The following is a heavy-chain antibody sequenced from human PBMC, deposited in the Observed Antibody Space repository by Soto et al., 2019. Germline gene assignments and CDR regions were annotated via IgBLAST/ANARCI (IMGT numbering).Heavy chain of an antibody. CDR1: GYTFTSYD. Sequence: QVQLVQSGAEVKKSGASVKVSCKASGYTFTSYDINWVRQATGQGLEWMGWMNPNSGNTGYAQKFQGRVTMTRNTSISTAYMELSSLRYEDTAVYYWARDRSAAGTGWFEPWGQGTLVTVSS. D-gene: IGHD6-13*01. V-gene: IGHV1-8*01. J-gene: IGHJ5*02. CDR3: ARDRSAAGTGWFEP. CDR2: MNPNSGNT.